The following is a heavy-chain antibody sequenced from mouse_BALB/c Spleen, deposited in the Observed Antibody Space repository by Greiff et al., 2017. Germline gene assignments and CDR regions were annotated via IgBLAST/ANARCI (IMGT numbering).Heavy chain of an antibody. CDR2: IWGDGST. D-gene: IGHD2-4*01. Sequence: VKLMESGPGLVAPSQSLSITCTVSGFSLTGYGVNWVRQPPGKGLEWLGMIWGDGSTDYNSALKSRLSISKDNSKSQVFLKMNSLQTDDTARYYCARGRYDYDVYFDYWGQGTTLTVSS. CDR3: ARGRYDYDVYFDY. V-gene: IGHV2-6-7*01. J-gene: IGHJ2*01. CDR1: GFSLTGYG.